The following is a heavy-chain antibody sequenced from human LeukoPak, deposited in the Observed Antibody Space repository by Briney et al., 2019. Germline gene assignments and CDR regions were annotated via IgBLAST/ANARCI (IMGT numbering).Heavy chain of an antibody. CDR3: ARYKTRYYYFDY. V-gene: IGHV4-4*09. J-gene: IGHJ4*03. CDR2: IYTSGST. CDR1: GGSISSYY. D-gene: IGHD3-10*01. Sequence: KPSETLSLTCTVSGGSISSYYWSWIRQPPGKGLEWIGYIYTSGSTNCNPSLKSRVTISVDTSKNQFSLKLSSVTAADTAVYYCARYKTRYYYFDYWGQGTTVTVSS.